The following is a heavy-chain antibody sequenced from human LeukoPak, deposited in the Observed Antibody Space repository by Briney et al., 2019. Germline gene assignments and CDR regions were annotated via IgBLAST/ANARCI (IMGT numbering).Heavy chain of an antibody. J-gene: IGHJ4*02. D-gene: IGHD5-12*01. CDR3: ARGGYSFDY. CDR1: GFSLSGYW. Sequence: GGSLRLSCAASGFSLSGYWMSWVRQAPGKGLEWVARLHANRDEKNFVGSVQGRFTVSRDNAKNSLYLQMNSLRVEDTAVYYCARGGYSFDYLGQGTLVTVSS. V-gene: IGHV3-7*01. CDR2: LHANRDEK.